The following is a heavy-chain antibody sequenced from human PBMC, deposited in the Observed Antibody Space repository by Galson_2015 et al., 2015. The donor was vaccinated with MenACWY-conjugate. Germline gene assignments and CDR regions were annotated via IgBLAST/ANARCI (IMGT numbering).Heavy chain of an antibody. D-gene: IGHD3-10*01. CDR3: ARDTERYYYGSGSYSL. CDR1: GYTFTSYA. CDR2: INAGNGNT. J-gene: IGHJ4*02. V-gene: IGHV1-3*01. Sequence: SVKVSCKASGYTFTSYAMHWVRQAPGQRLEWMGWINAGNGNTKYSQKFQGRVTITRDTSASTAYMELSSLRSEDTAVYYCARDTERYYYGSGSYSLWGQGTLVTVSS.